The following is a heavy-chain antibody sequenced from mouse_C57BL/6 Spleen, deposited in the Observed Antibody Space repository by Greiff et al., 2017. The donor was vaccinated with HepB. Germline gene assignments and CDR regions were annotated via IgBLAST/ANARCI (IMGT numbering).Heavy chain of an antibody. J-gene: IGHJ2*01. D-gene: IGHD2-2*01. V-gene: IGHV1-4*01. CDR2: INPSSGYT. Sequence: VKLQQSGAELARPGASVKMSCKASGYTFTSYTMHWVKQRPGQGLEWIGYINPSSGYTKYNQKFKDKATLTADKSSSTAYMQLSSLTSEDSAVYYCARYGYGYEGYFDYWGQGTTLTVSS. CDR3: ARYGYGYEGYFDY. CDR1: GYTFTSYT.